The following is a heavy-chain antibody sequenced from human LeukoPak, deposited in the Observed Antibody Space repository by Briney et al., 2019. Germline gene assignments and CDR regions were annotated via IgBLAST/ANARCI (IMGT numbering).Heavy chain of an antibody. J-gene: IGHJ5*02. D-gene: IGHD2-15*01. CDR3: ARESHCSGGSCYGNNWFDP. CDR2: VYHSGST. Sequence: SETLSLTCAVSTYSISSGYYWGWIRQPPGKGLEWIGSVYHSGSTYYSPSLKSRVTISVDTSKNQFSLKLSSVTAADTAVYYCARESHCSGGSCYGNNWFDPWGQGTLVTVSS. V-gene: IGHV4-38-2*02. CDR1: TYSISSGYY.